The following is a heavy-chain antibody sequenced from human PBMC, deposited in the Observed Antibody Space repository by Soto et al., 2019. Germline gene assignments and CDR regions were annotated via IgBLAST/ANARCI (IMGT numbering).Heavy chain of an antibody. V-gene: IGHV3-74*01. J-gene: IGHJ6*03. Sequence: GSLRLSCAASGFTFSSYWMHWVRQAPGKGLVWVSRINSDGSSTSYADSVKGRFTISRDNAKNTLYLQMNSLRAEDTAVYYCARGPKNLDYYYMDVWGKGTTVTVSS. CDR1: GFTFSSYW. CDR2: INSDGSST. CDR3: ARGPKNLDYYYMDV.